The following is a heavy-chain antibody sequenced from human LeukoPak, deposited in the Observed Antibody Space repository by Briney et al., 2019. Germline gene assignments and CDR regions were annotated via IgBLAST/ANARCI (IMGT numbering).Heavy chain of an antibody. CDR1: GFTFSSYA. Sequence: PGGSLRLSCAASGFTFSSYAMSWVRQAPGKGLEWVSAISGSGGSTYYADSVKGRFTISRDNSKNTLYLQMNSLRAEDTAVYYCACLGAVVSENWFDPWGQGTLVTVSS. CDR3: ACLGAVVSENWFDP. J-gene: IGHJ5*02. V-gene: IGHV3-23*01. D-gene: IGHD6-19*01. CDR2: ISGSGGST.